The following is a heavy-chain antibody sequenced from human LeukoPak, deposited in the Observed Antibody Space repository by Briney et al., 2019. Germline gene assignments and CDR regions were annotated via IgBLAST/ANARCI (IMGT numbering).Heavy chain of an antibody. CDR1: GFTFSDYS. J-gene: IGHJ3*01. CDR2: IVSSSHVT. D-gene: IGHD7-27*01. Sequence: GRSLRLSCAASGFTFSDYSMNWVRQAPGKGPEWLSYIVSSSHVTHYADSVMGRFTISRDNAKSSLYLQVDSLRTDDTAVYYCAREDDDWGPNTFDLWGPGTKVTVS. CDR3: AREDDDWGPNTFDL. V-gene: IGHV3-48*01.